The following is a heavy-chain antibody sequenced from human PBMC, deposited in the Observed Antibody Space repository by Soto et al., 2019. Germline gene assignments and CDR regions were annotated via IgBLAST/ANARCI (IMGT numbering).Heavy chain of an antibody. D-gene: IGHD3-10*01. V-gene: IGHV1-69*04. J-gene: IGHJ4*02. CDR2: VTPIVSMS. CDR3: ATSYGSGYRAFDY. Sequence: QVQLVQSGAEVKRPGSSVKVSCKASGDTFNFYSINWVRQAPGLGLEWMGRVTPIVSMSNYAQRFPGRVTMTADKSTSTAYMELSGLRSEDTSIYYCATSYGSGYRAFDYWGQGALVTVSS. CDR1: GDTFNFYS.